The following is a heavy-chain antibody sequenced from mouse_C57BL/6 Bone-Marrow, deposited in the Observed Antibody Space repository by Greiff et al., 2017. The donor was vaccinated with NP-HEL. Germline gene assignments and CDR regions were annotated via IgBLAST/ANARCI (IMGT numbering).Heavy chain of an antibody. J-gene: IGHJ2*01. Sequence: VQLQQPGAELVRPGTSVKMSCKASGYTFTNYWIGWAKQRPGHGLEWIGDIYPGGGYTNYNEKFKGKATLTADKSSSTAYMQFSSLTSEDSAVYYCARWLLPYYFDYWGQGTTLTVSS. D-gene: IGHD2-3*01. CDR1: GYTFTNYW. V-gene: IGHV1-63*01. CDR2: IYPGGGYT. CDR3: ARWLLPYYFDY.